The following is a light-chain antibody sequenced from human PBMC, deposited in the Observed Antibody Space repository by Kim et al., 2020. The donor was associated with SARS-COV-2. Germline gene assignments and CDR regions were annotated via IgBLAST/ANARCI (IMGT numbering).Light chain of an antibody. CDR1: QDISNY. CDR2: DAS. Sequence: SASVGDRFTITCQATQDISNYLNWYQQKPGKAPKLLIYDASNLETGVPSRFSGSGSGTDFTFTISSLQPEDIATYYCQQYDNLLTFGGGTKVDIK. J-gene: IGKJ4*01. CDR3: QQYDNLLT. V-gene: IGKV1-33*01.